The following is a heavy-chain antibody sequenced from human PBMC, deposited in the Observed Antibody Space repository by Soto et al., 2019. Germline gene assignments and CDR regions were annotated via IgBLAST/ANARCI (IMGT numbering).Heavy chain of an antibody. Sequence: GASVKVSCKASGYTFTSYAMHWVRQAPGQGLEWMGWINAGNGNTKYSQKFQGRVTITRDTSASTAYMELSSLRSEDTAVYYCAREGGQQLVPFDYWGQGALVTVSS. J-gene: IGHJ4*02. CDR2: INAGNGNT. V-gene: IGHV1-3*01. CDR1: GYTFTSYA. CDR3: AREGGQQLVPFDY. D-gene: IGHD6-13*01.